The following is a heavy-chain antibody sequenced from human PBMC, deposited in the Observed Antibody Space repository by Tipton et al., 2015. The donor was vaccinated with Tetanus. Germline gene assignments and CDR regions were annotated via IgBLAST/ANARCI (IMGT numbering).Heavy chain of an antibody. CDR3: VRVPTVWYYYSYMDV. Sequence: QVQLVQSGAEVKRPGASVKVSCKASGYTFTSHDINWVRQTTGQGLEWMGWMNPNSGKTVYAQKFQGRVAMTRDTSISAAYMELSSLRSEDSAVYYCVRVPTVWYYYSYMDVWGRGTTVTVSS. CDR1: GYTFTSHD. D-gene: IGHD2-21*01. CDR2: MNPNSGKT. J-gene: IGHJ6*03. V-gene: IGHV1-8*01.